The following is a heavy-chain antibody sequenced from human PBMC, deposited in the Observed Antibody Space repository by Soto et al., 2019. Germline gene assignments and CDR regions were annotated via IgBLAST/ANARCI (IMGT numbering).Heavy chain of an antibody. Sequence: ASETLSLTCTVSGGSVSSGSYYWSWIRQPPGKGLEWIGYIYYSGSTNYNPSLKSRVTISVDTSKNQFSLKLSSVTAADTAVYYCARDASYYYYGMDVWGQGTTVTVSS. V-gene: IGHV4-61*01. CDR3: ARDASYYYYGMDV. CDR2: IYYSGST. CDR1: GGSVSSGSYY. J-gene: IGHJ6*02.